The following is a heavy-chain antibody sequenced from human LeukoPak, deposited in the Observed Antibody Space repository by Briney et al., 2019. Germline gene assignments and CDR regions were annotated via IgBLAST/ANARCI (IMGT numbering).Heavy chain of an antibody. CDR2: ISAYNGNT. V-gene: IGHV1-18*01. J-gene: IGHJ4*02. Sequence: ASVKVSCKASGYTFTSYGISWVRQAPGQGLEWMGWISAYNGNTNYAQKLQGRVTMTTDTSTSTAYMELSRLRSDDTAVYYCARAYDSSGLFNVYYFDYWGQGTLVSVSS. D-gene: IGHD3-22*01. CDR1: GYTFTSYG. CDR3: ARAYDSSGLFNVYYFDY.